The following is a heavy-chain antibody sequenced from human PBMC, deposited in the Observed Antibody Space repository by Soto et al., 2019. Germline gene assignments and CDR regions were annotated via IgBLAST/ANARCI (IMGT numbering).Heavy chain of an antibody. Sequence: QVQLQESGPGLVKPSQTLSLTCSVSGGSISSGAYYWTWIRQHPGKGLEWIGYIYYSGSTYYNPSLKSRVTISVDTSKNPFSLKLRSVTAADTAVYYCARDGRLVNYYYHGMDVWGQGTTVTVSS. CDR3: ARDGRLVNYYYHGMDV. V-gene: IGHV4-31*03. CDR2: IYYSGST. CDR1: GGSISSGAYY. J-gene: IGHJ6*02. D-gene: IGHD6-13*01.